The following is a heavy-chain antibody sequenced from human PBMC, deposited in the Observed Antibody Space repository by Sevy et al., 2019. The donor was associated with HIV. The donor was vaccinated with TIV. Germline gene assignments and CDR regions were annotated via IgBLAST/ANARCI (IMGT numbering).Heavy chain of an antibody. V-gene: IGHV1-18*01. D-gene: IGHD2-8*01. J-gene: IGHJ6*02. CDR3: ASEGVADRSARLQYSYYGMDV. Sequence: ASVKVSCKASGYIFTSYGISWVRQAPGQGLEWMGWISGYNGDTNYAQKFQGRVTMTTDTSTSTAYMELRSLRSDDTAVYYCASEGVADRSARLQYSYYGMDVWGQGTTVTVSS. CDR1: GYIFTSYG. CDR2: ISGYNGDT.